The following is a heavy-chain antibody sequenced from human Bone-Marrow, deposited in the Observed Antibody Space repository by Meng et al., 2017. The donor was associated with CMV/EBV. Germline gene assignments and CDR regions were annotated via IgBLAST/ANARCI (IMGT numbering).Heavy chain of an antibody. D-gene: IGHD3-3*01. CDR2: IYSGGST. J-gene: IGHJ6*02. V-gene: IGHV3-53*01. Sequence: GESLKISCAASGFTVSSNYMSWVRQAPGKGLEWVSVIYSGGSTYYADSVKGRFTISRDNSKNTLYLQMNSLRAEDTAVYYCARDLPTYYDFWSGYYGNYYYGMDVWGQGTTVTV. CDR1: GFTVSSNY. CDR3: ARDLPTYYDFWSGYYGNYYYGMDV.